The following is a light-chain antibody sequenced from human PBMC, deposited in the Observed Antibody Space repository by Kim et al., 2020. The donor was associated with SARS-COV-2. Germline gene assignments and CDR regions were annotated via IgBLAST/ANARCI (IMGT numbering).Light chain of an antibody. Sequence: LSPGESATLSCRASQTISDNYLAWYQQKPGQAPRLLIYGASSRATGIPDRFSGRGSGTDFTLTISRLEPEDFAVYYCHQYGSSSRFGGGTKVDIK. J-gene: IGKJ4*01. CDR1: QTISDNY. V-gene: IGKV3-20*01. CDR2: GAS. CDR3: HQYGSSSR.